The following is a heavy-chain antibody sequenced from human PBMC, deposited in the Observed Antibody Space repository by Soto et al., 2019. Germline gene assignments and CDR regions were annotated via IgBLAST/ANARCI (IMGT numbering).Heavy chain of an antibody. V-gene: IGHV1-69*13. D-gene: IGHD3-3*01. CDR3: ARELTAPPRYYDFWSGYPPDYYYGMDV. CDR2: IIPIFGTA. J-gene: IGHJ6*02. Sequence: ASVKVSCKASGGTFSSYAISWVRQAPGQGLEWMGGIIPIFGTANYAQKFQGRVTITADESTSTAYMELSSLRSEDTAVYYCARELTAPPRYYDFWSGYPPDYYYGMDVWGQGTTVTVSS. CDR1: GGTFSSYA.